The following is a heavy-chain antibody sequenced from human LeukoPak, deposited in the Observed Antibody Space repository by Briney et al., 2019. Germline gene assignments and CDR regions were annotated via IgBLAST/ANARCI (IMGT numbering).Heavy chain of an antibody. V-gene: IGHV1-69*04. CDR3: ARVLRGIGY. D-gene: IGHD2-8*01. CDR1: GGTFSSYA. CDR2: IIPILGIA. J-gene: IGHJ4*02. Sequence: SVKVSCKASGGTFSSYAISWVRQAPGQGLEWMGRIIPILGIANYAQKFQGRVTMTRNTSISTAYMELSSLRSEDTAVYYCARVLRGIGYWGQGTLVTVSS.